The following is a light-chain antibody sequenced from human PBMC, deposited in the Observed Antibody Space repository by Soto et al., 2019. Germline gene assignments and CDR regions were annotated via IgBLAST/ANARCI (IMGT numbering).Light chain of an antibody. CDR1: SSNIGAGYD. V-gene: IGLV1-40*01. J-gene: IGLJ3*02. CDR2: VNS. CDR3: QSYDSSLSGWV. Sequence: QSVLTQPPSVSGAPGQRVTISCTGSSSNIGAGYDVHWYQQLPGTAPKLLIYVNSNRPSGVPDRFSGSKSGTSASLAITGLQAEDEADYYSQSYDSSLSGWVFGGGTKLTVL.